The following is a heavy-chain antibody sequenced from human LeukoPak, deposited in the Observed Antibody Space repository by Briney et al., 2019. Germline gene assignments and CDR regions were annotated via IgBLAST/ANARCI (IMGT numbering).Heavy chain of an antibody. V-gene: IGHV3-48*02. CDR3: ARRAAGRPGADYFQH. CDR1: GFTFSDYD. D-gene: IGHD3-10*01. Sequence: GGSLRLSCAASGFTFSDYDMNWVRQAVGKGLEWVSYISASSSSIYYADSVKGRFTISRDNAKNSLYLQMNSLRDEDTAVYYCARRAAGRPGADYFQHWGQGILVTVSS. CDR2: ISASSSSI. J-gene: IGHJ1*01.